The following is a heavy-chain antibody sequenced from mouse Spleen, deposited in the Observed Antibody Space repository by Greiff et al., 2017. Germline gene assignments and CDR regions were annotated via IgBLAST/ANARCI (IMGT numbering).Heavy chain of an antibody. V-gene: IGHV5-9*04. CDR2: ISSGGGNT. D-gene: IGHD1-1*01. Sequence: EVNVVESGGGLVKRGGSLKLSCAASGFTFSSYAMSWVRQTPEKRLEWVATISSGGGNTYYPDSVKGRFTISRDNAKNTLYLQMSSLKSEDTAMYYCARHRYGSSYWYFDVWGAGTTVTVSS. J-gene: IGHJ1*01. CDR3: ARHRYGSSYWYFDV. CDR1: GFTFSSYA.